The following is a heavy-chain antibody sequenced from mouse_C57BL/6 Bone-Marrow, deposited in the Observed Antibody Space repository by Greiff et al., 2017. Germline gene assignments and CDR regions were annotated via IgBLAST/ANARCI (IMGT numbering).Heavy chain of an antibody. V-gene: IGHV14-4*01. CDR2: IDPENGDT. CDR3: TPCYGRRGY. Sequence: EVRVVGSGAEFVRPGASVKLSCTASGFNIKDDYMYWVKQRPEQGLEWIGWIDPENGDTAYASKFQGKATITADTSSNTAYLQLSSLTSEDTAVYCCTPCYGRRGYWGQGPTLTVSS. CDR1: GFNIKDDY. J-gene: IGHJ2*01. D-gene: IGHD1-1*01.